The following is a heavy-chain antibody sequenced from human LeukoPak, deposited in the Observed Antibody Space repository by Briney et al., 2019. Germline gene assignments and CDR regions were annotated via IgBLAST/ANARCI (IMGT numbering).Heavy chain of an antibody. V-gene: IGHV3-23*01. J-gene: IGHJ4*02. CDR1: GFTFSSYA. D-gene: IGHD1-26*01. CDR2: IRGSGGST. CDR3: AKAQGATNGLFDY. Sequence: GGSLRLSCAASGFTFSSYAMSWVRQAPGKGLEWVSAIRGSGGSTYYADSVKGRFAISRANSKNTLDLQMNSLRAEDTAVYYCAKAQGATNGLFDYWGQGTLVTVSS.